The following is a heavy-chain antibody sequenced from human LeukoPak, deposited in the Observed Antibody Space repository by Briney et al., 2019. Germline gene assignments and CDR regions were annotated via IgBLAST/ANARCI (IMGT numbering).Heavy chain of an antibody. CDR2: IYHSGST. CDR1: GYSISSGYY. J-gene: IGHJ4*02. D-gene: IGHD6-19*01. CDR3: AKINSSGWQKSFDY. V-gene: IGHV4-38-2*01. Sequence: SETLSLTCAVSGYSISSGYYWGWIRQPPGKGLEWFGSIYHSGSTYYNPSLKSRVTISVDTSKNQFSLKLSSVTAADTAVYYCAKINSSGWQKSFDYWGQGTLVTVSS.